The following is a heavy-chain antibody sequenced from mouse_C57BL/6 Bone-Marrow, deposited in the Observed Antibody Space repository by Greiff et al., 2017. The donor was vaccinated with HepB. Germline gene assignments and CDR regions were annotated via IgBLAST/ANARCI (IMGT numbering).Heavy chain of an antibody. CDR3: ARRNFLCYYGSSLYYFDY. CDR2: INPNNGGT. D-gene: IGHD1-1*01. J-gene: IGHJ2*01. V-gene: IGHV1-18*01. CDR1: GYTFTDYN. Sequence: EVQLQQSGPELVKPGASVKIPCKASGYTFTDYNMDWVKQSHGKSLEWIGDINPNNGGTIYNQKFKGKATLTVDKSSSTAYMELRSLTSEDTAVYYCARRNFLCYYGSSLYYFDYWGQGTTLTVSS.